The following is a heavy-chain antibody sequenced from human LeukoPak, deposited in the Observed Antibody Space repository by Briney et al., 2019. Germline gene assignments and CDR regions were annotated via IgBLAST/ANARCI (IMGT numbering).Heavy chain of an antibody. CDR1: GYTFTSYW. J-gene: IGHJ5*01. CDR2: IYPGDSDT. D-gene: IGHD2-21*02. CDR3: ARGDVVRGVSWFDS. Sequence: GESLKISCKGSGYTFTSYWIGWVRQMPVKGLEWMGSIYPGDSDTKYSPSFQGQVTISVDKSSNTAYLQWKSLKASDTAMYYCARGDVVRGVSWFDSWGQGALVTVSS. V-gene: IGHV5-51*01.